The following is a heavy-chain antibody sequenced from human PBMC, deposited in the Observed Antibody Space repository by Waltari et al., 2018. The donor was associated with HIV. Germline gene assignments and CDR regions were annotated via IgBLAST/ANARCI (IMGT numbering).Heavy chain of an antibody. D-gene: IGHD4-17*01. CDR3: AKGGDYDN. J-gene: IGHJ4*02. CDR1: GFTFSRSS. V-gene: IGHV3-23*01. Sequence: EVQLLESGGALVQPGGSLRLSCAASGFTFSRSSMHWVRQAPGKGLEWVSGRSGSDGSVYYRDSVKGRFTISRDNSKNTLYLQMNSRRVEDTAIYYCAKGGDYDNWGQGTLVTVSS. CDR2: RSGSDGSV.